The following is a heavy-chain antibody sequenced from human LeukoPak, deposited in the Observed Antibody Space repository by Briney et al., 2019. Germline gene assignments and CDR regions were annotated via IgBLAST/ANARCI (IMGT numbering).Heavy chain of an antibody. CDR2: IIPIFGTA. V-gene: IGHV1-69*13. J-gene: IGHJ4*02. D-gene: IGHD6-13*01. CDR3: ARFIAAPEVRYYFDY. CDR1: GGTFSSYA. Sequence: ASVKVSCKASGGTFSSYAISWVRQAPGQGLEWMGGIIPIFGTANYAQKFQGRVTITADESTSTAYMELSSLRSEDTAVYYCARFIAAPEVRYYFDYWGQGTLVTVSS.